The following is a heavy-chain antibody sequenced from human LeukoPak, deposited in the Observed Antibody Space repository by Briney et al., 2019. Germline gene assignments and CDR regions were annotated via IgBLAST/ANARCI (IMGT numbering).Heavy chain of an antibody. V-gene: IGHV4-59*12. J-gene: IGHJ5*02. CDR3: ARAGRLRFLEGRAEFDP. D-gene: IGHD3-3*01. CDR1: GGSISSYY. Sequence: SETLSLTCTVSGGSISSYYWSWIRQPPGKGLEWIGYIYYSGSTYYNPSLKSRVTISVDTYKNQFSLKLSSVTAADTAVYYCARAGRLRFLEGRAEFDPWGQGTLVTVSS. CDR2: IYYSGST.